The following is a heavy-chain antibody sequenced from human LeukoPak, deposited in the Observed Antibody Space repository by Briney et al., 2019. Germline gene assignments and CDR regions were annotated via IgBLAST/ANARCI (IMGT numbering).Heavy chain of an antibody. Sequence: SETLSLTCTVSGGSISSYYWSWIRQPPGKGLEWIGYIYYSGSTNYNPSLKSRVTISVDTSKNQFSLKLSSVTAADTALYYCARVRGGYGGNSDFDYWGQGTLVTVSS. CDR2: IYYSGST. J-gene: IGHJ4*02. CDR1: GGSISSYY. V-gene: IGHV4-59*01. CDR3: ARVRGGYGGNSDFDY. D-gene: IGHD4-23*01.